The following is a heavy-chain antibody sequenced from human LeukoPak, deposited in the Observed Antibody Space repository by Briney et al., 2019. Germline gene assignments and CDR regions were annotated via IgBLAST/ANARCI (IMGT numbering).Heavy chain of an antibody. CDR3: ARGDDEDYYDSSGYRY. J-gene: IGHJ4*02. CDR2: IIPIFGAA. CDR1: GGTFSSYA. V-gene: IGHV1-69*05. Sequence: SVKVSCKASGGTFSSYAISWVRQAPGQGLEWMGGIIPIFGAANYAQKFQGRVTITTDESTSTAYMELSSLRSEDAAVYYCARGDDEDYYDSSGYRYWGQGTLVTVSS. D-gene: IGHD3-22*01.